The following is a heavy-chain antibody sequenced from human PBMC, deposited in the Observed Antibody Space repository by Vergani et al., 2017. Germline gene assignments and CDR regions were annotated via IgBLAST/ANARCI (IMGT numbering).Heavy chain of an antibody. CDR3: ARQGGRGDIVVVPAAIYDAFDI. J-gene: IGHJ3*02. CDR2: IDPSDSYT. Sequence: EVQLVQSGAEVKKPGESLRISCKGSGYSFTSYWISWVRQMPGKGLEWMGRIDPSDSYTNYSPSFQCHVTISADKSISTAYLQWSSLKASDTAMYYCARQGGRGDIVVVPAAIYDAFDIWGQGTMVTVSS. V-gene: IGHV5-10-1*03. D-gene: IGHD2-2*01. CDR1: GYSFTSYW.